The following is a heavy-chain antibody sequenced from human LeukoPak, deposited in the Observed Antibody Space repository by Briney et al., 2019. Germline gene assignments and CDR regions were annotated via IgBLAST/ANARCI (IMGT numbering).Heavy chain of an antibody. J-gene: IGHJ4*02. CDR1: GGSISSYY. D-gene: IGHD4-17*01. CDR2: IYDSGST. CDR3: ARDLVTTGYFDY. V-gene: IGHV4-59*12. Sequence: PSETLSLTCTVSGGSISSYYWSWIRQPPGKGLEWIGHIYDSGSTKYNPSLKSRLTISRDTSKNQFSLKLSSVTAADTAVYYCARDLVTTGYFDYWGQGTLVTVSS.